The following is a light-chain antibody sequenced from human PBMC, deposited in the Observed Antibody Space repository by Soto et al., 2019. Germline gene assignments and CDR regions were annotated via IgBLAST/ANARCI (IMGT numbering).Light chain of an antibody. J-gene: IGKJ3*01. CDR2: GAS. V-gene: IGKV3-20*01. CDR1: QSVGSNS. Sequence: EIVLTQSPGTLSSSLGERATLSCRASQSVGSNSLAWYQQKPGQAPRLLIYGASNRATGIPDRFSGSGSGTDFSLTINRLEAEDFAVYYCQQYGHTPLFSFGPGTKVDIK. CDR3: QQYGHTPLFS.